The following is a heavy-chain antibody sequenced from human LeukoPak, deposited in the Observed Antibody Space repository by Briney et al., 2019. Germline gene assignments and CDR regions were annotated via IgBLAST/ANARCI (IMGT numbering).Heavy chain of an antibody. Sequence: GGSLRLSCAASGFTFSSYGMHWVRQAPNKGLEWVAIISYDGSNKYYADSVKGRFTISRDSSKSTLYLQMDSLRAEDTAVYYCAKFLYLSGTSSWAIGYWGQGTLVTVSS. D-gene: IGHD6-13*01. CDR1: GFTFSSYG. CDR3: AKFLYLSGTSSWAIGY. CDR2: ISYDGSNK. J-gene: IGHJ4*02. V-gene: IGHV3-30*18.